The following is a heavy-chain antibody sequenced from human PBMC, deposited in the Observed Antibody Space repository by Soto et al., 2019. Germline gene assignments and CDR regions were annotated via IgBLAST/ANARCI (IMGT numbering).Heavy chain of an antibody. CDR2: IYHSGST. CDR1: SGSISSSNW. CDR3: ARYSRSSRRYFDY. D-gene: IGHD6-6*01. Sequence: QVQLQESGPGLVKPSGTLSLTCAVSSGSISSSNWWSWVRQPPGKGLEWSGEIYHSGSTNYNPSLKSRVTLSVDTSKNQFSLKLSSVTAADTAVYYCARYSRSSRRYFDYWGQGTLVTVSS. J-gene: IGHJ4*02. V-gene: IGHV4-4*02.